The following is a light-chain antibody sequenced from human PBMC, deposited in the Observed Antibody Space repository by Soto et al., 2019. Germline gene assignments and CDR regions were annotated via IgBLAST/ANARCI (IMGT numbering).Light chain of an antibody. CDR1: SSDVGGYSY. J-gene: IGLJ1*01. CDR2: DVT. CDR3: FSYAGRYTFV. Sequence: QSVLTQPRSVSGSPGQSVSISSTGTSSDVGGYSYVSWYQQHPGKAPKLMIYDVTTRPSGIPDRFSGSKSGNTASLTISGLQAEDEADYYCFSYAGRYTFVFGTGTKLTVL. V-gene: IGLV2-11*01.